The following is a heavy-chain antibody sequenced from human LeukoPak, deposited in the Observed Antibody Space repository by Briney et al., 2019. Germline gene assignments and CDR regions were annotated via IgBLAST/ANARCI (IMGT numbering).Heavy chain of an antibody. CDR1: GGTFSSYA. J-gene: IGHJ6*03. CDR3: ARVRDIVVVPAATPPYSYMDV. CDR2: IIPIFGTA. Sequence: LVKVSCKASGGTFSSYAISWVRQAPGQGLKWMGGIIPIFGTANYAQKFQGRVTITTDESTSTAYMELSSLRSEDTAVYYCARVRDIVVVPAATPPYSYMDVWGKGTTVTVSS. V-gene: IGHV1-69*05. D-gene: IGHD2-2*01.